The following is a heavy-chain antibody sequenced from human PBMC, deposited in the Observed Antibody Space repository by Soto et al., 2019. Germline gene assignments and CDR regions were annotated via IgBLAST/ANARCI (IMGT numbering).Heavy chain of an antibody. D-gene: IGHD6-19*01. V-gene: IGHV4-59*12. J-gene: IGHJ6*02. CDR3: ASSGWSEDFYYYYGMDV. Sequence: SETLSLTCTVSTAPMSSYSWSWIRQPPGKGLEWIGYIYYSGRTTYNPSLKSRVTISVDKSKNQFALHLTSVTAADTAVYYCASSGWSEDFYYYYGMDVWGQGTTVTVSS. CDR1: TAPMSSYS. CDR2: IYYSGRT.